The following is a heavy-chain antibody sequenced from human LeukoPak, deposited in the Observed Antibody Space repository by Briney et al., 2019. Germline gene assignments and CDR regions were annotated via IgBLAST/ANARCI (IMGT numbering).Heavy chain of an antibody. Sequence: SETLSLTCTVSGGSVSSSSYYWGWIRQPPGKGLEWIGSIYYSGSTYYNPSLKSRVTISVDTSKNQFSLKLSSVTAADTAVYYCARHRPTDYFDYWGQGTLVTVSS. J-gene: IGHJ4*02. CDR2: IYYSGST. CDR3: ARHRPTDYFDY. CDR1: GGSVSSSSYY. V-gene: IGHV4-39*01.